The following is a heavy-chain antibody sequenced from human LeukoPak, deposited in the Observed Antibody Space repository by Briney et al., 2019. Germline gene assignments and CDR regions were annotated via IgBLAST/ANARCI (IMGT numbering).Heavy chain of an antibody. CDR3: ALVRGVIPKTNDAFDM. V-gene: IGHV3-74*01. Sequence: GSLRLSCVASGFTFSSYWMHWVRQAPGKGLMWVSRMNSDGTFTNYADSVKGRFTISRDNAKNTLYLQMNSLRAEDTAVYFCALVRGVIPKTNDAFDMWGQGTMVIVSS. D-gene: IGHD3-10*01. J-gene: IGHJ3*02. CDR2: MNSDGTFT. CDR1: GFTFSSYW.